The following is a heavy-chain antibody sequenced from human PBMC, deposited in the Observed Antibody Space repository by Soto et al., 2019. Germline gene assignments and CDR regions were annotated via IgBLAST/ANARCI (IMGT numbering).Heavy chain of an antibody. CDR2: VSHIGST. V-gene: IGHV4-39*01. Sequence: SETLSLTCSVSGGSISNSSYLWGWVRQPPGKGLQWIGSVSHIGSTNYNPSLKSRLTISVGTSKTQSSLRLDSVTAADTAVYYCSRIAVSGPRTGFDYWGQGLLVTVSS. CDR3: SRIAVSGPRTGFDY. D-gene: IGHD6-19*01. J-gene: IGHJ4*02. CDR1: GGSISNSSYL.